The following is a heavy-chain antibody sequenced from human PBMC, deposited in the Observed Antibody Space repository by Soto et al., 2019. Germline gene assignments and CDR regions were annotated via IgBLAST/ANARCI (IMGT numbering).Heavy chain of an antibody. CDR1: GFSLSTSGVG. V-gene: IGHV2-5*01. CDR3: AHVGIYSNPRVNSYYYYGMDV. CDR2: IYWNDGK. J-gene: IGHJ6*02. D-gene: IGHD4-4*01. Sequence: SGPTLVKPTQTLTLTCTFSGFSLSTSGVGVGWIRQPPGKALEWLALIYWNDGKRYSPSLKGRLTITKDTSKNQVDLKMTNMDAVDTATYYCAHVGIYSNPRVNSYYYYGMDVWGQGTTVTVSS.